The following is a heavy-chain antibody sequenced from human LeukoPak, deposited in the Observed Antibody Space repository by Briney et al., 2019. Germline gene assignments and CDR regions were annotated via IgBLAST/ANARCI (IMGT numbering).Heavy chain of an antibody. D-gene: IGHD2-21*01. J-gene: IGHJ4*02. CDR1: GFTLSNTY. Sequence: PVGCLRLSCAASGFTLSNTYMSWGRQAPGEGVGWVSVIYSGGRPYYADSVKGRFTISRDNANNTVYLQMNSLRADDTAVYYCAREEQVMAGPLDYWGQGTLVTVSS. CDR2: IYSGGRP. CDR3: AREEQVMAGPLDY. V-gene: IGHV3-53*01.